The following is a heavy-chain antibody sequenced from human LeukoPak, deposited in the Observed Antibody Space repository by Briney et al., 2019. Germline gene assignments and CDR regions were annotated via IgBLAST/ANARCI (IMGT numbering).Heavy chain of an antibody. CDR3: ARFYCSSTSCEFDY. V-gene: IGHV1-2*02. CDR2: INPNSGGT. D-gene: IGHD2-2*01. Sequence: GASVKVSCKASGYTFTGYYMHWVRQAPGQGLEWMGWINPNSGGTNYAQKFQGRVTMTRDTSISTAYMELSRLRSDDTAVYYWARFYCSSTSCEFDYWGQGTLVTVSS. CDR1: GYTFTGYY. J-gene: IGHJ4*02.